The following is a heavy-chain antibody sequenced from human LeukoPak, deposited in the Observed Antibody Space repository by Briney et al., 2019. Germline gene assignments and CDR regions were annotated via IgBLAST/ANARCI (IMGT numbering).Heavy chain of an antibody. CDR1: GYTFTSYY. CDR3: ARQPRAAAALNWFDP. Sequence: ASVTVSCKASGYTFTSYYMHWVRQAPGQGLEWMGIINPSGGSTSYAQKFQGRVTMTRDTSTSTVYMELSSLRSEDTAVYYCARQPRAAAALNWFDPWGQGTLVTVSS. CDR2: INPSGGST. D-gene: IGHD6-13*01. J-gene: IGHJ5*02. V-gene: IGHV1-46*01.